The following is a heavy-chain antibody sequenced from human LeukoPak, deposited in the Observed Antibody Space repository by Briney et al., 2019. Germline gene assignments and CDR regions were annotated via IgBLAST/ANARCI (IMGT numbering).Heavy chain of an antibody. Sequence: PSETLSLTCAVSGGSISSSNWWSWVRQPPGKGLEWIGEIYHSGRTNYNPSLKSRVTISVDKSKNQFSLKLSSVTAADTAVYYCARVTVYDILYYFDYWGQGTLVTVSS. V-gene: IGHV4-4*02. D-gene: IGHD5/OR15-5a*01. J-gene: IGHJ4*02. CDR2: IYHSGRT. CDR3: ARVTVYDILYYFDY. CDR1: GGSISSSNW.